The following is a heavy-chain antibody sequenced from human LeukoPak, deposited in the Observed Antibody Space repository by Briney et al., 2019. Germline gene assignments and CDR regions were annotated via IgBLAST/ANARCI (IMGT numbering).Heavy chain of an antibody. V-gene: IGHV1-3*01. D-gene: IGHD6-13*01. CDR1: GDTFTSYA. J-gene: IGHJ4*02. Sequence: ASVKSSCKASGDTFTSYAMHWVRQAPGQRLEWMGWINAGNGNTKYSQKFQGRVTITRDTSASTAYMELSSLRSEDTAVYYCARVGGYSSWYYFDYWGQGTLVTASS. CDR3: ARVGGYSSWYYFDY. CDR2: INAGNGNT.